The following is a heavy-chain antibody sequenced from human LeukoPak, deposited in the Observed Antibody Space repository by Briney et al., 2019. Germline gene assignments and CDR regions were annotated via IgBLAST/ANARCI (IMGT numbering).Heavy chain of an antibody. J-gene: IGHJ4*02. D-gene: IGHD6-6*01. CDR1: GFPFSNYW. Sequence: GGSLRLSCAASGFPFSNYWMSWVRQAPGKGLEGVANIKEDGSEKNYVDSVKGRFTISRDNAKNSLYLQMNSLRAEDTALYYCARSKDSSSSHYFDYWGQGTLVTVSS. CDR2: IKEDGSEK. CDR3: ARSKDSSSSHYFDY. V-gene: IGHV3-7*03.